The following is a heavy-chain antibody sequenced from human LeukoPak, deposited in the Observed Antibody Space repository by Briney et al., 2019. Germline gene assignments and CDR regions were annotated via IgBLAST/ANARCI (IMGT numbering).Heavy chain of an antibody. CDR3: ARGLPQYCINTICFDGY. D-gene: IGHD2/OR15-2a*01. CDR2: IKGDGSEE. Sequence: GGSLRLSCATSGFTFNSYWMTWVRQAPGKGPEWVANIKGDGSEEYYVDSVKGRFTISRDNAKNSLFLQMNSLRVEDTAVYYCARGLPQYCINTICFDGYWGQGTLVTVSS. J-gene: IGHJ4*02. CDR1: GFTFNSYW. V-gene: IGHV3-7*01.